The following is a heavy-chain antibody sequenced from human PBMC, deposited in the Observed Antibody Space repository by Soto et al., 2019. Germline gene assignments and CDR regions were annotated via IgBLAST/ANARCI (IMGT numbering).Heavy chain of an antibody. Sequence: QRLSCAAAGFIVSSNYMSWVRQAPGKGLEWVSVIYSGGSTNYADSVKGRFTISRDNSKNILYLQMNSLRAEDTAVYYCVRDDYGLDVWGQGTAVTVSS. CDR2: IYSGGST. CDR3: VRDDYGLDV. CDR1: GFIVSSNY. J-gene: IGHJ6*02. V-gene: IGHV3-53*01.